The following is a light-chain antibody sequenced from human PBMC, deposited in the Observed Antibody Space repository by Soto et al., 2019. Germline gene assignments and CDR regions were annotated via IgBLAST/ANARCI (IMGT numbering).Light chain of an antibody. CDR1: SSNIGRNY. CDR2: TNN. Sequence: QSVLTQPPSASGTPGQRVTISCSGSSSNIGRNYVYWYQQLPGRAPKLLIHTNNQRPSGVTDRFSGSKSGTSASLAISGLRSEDEADYFCAAWDDSLSGPWVFGGGTKLTVL. J-gene: IGLJ3*02. CDR3: AAWDDSLSGPWV. V-gene: IGLV1-47*02.